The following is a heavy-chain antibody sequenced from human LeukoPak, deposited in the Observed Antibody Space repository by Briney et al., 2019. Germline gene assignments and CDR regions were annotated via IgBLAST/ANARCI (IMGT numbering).Heavy chain of an antibody. CDR2: IYSGGST. CDR3: ARERRLYGMDV. Sequence: GGSLRLSCAASGFTFSSYSMNWVRQAPGKGLEWVSVIYSGGSTYYADSVKGRFTISRDNSKNTLYLQMNSLRAEDTAVYYCARERRLYGMDVWGQGTTVTVSS. V-gene: IGHV3-66*01. J-gene: IGHJ6*02. CDR1: GFTFSSYS.